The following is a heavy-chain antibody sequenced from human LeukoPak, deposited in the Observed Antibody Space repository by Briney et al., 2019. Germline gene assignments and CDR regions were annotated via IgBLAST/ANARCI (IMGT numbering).Heavy chain of an antibody. CDR1: GGSISSYY. Sequence: SETLSLTCTVSGGSISSYYLSWIRQPPGKGLEWIGYIYYSGSTNYNPSLKSRVTISVDTSKNQFSLKLSSVTAADTAVYYCARADYDILTGYYLFDYWGQGTLVTVSS. CDR2: IYYSGST. CDR3: ARADYDILTGYYLFDY. D-gene: IGHD3-9*01. V-gene: IGHV4-59*01. J-gene: IGHJ4*02.